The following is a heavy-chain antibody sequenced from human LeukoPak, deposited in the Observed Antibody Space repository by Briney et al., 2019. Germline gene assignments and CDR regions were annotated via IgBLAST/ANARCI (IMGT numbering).Heavy chain of an antibody. CDR3: AKGPSPKAPFDC. CDR2: FYYSGTT. V-gene: IGHV4-39*01. CDR1: GGPISRNSYF. J-gene: IGHJ4*02. Sequence: SETLSLTCTVSGGPISRNSYFWGWIRQSPGKGLEWVAIFYYSGTTFKNPSLKSRVTISVDPSQNQFSLNLKSVTAADTAVYFCAKGPSPKAPFDCWGQGTLVTVSS.